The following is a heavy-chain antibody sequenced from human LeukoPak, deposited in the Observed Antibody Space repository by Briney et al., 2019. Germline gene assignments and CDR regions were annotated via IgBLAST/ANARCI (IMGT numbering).Heavy chain of an antibody. CDR2: ISSSSSYI. CDR1: GFTFSSYS. CDR3: ALSSSSDAFDI. J-gene: IGHJ3*02. V-gene: IGHV3-21*01. D-gene: IGHD6-6*01. Sequence: PGGSLRLSCAASGFTFSSYSMNWVRQAPGKGLEWVSSISSSSSYIYYADSVKGRFTISRDNAKNSLYLQMNSLRAEDAAVYYCALSSSSDAFDIWGQGTMVTVSS.